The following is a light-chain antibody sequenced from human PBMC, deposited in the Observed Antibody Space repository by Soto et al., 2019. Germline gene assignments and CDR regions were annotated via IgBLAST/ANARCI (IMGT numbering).Light chain of an antibody. J-gene: IGKJ4*02. V-gene: IGKV3D-20*02. CDR3: QEISRWPPDT. CDR1: QSVSSTY. Sequence: EIVLTQSPGTLSLSTGERATFSCRASQSVSSTYLAWYQQKPGQAPRLLIYDASNRASGIPARFSGSVSGTDVPRTVSGFGPSYFAVLHFQEISRWPPDTVGGGTKVDIK. CDR2: DAS.